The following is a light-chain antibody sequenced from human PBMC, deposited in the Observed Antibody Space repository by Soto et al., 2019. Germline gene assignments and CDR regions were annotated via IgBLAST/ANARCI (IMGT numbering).Light chain of an antibody. V-gene: IGLV2-14*01. Sequence: QSALTQPASVSGSPGQSITISCTGTSSDVGDYNYVSWYQQHPDKAPKLMIYEVSNRPSGVSSRFSGSKSGNTASLTISGLQAEDEADYYCCSYAGDYMFVFGTGTKVTVL. CDR3: CSYAGDYMFV. CDR2: EVS. CDR1: SSDVGDYNY. J-gene: IGLJ1*01.